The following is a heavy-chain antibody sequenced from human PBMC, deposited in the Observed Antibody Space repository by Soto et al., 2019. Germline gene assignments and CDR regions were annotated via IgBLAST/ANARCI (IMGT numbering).Heavy chain of an antibody. CDR3: SRDTVIVPRYFEL. Sequence: QVQLVQSGAEVKKPGSSVKVSCKASGCTFSSYAISWVRQAPGQGLEWMGGIIPIFGTANYAQKIQGRVTITADESTSKAYMELNSLRSEATAVYYCSRDTVIVPRYFELWGRGTLVNVSS. D-gene: IGHD4-17*01. J-gene: IGHJ2*01. CDR2: IIPIFGTA. CDR1: GCTFSSYA. V-gene: IGHV1-69*12.